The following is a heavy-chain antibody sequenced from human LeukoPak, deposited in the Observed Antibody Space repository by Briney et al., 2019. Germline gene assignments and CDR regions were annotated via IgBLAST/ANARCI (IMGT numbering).Heavy chain of an antibody. CDR1: GGSITNYY. J-gene: IGHJ4*02. CDR2: INHSGST. V-gene: IGHV4-34*01. D-gene: IGHD3-16*02. CDR3: ARVNYDYVWGSYRWDY. Sequence: SETLSLTCTVSGGSITNYYWGWIRQPPGKGLEWIGEINHSGSTNYNPSLKSRVTISVDTSKNQFSLKLSSVTAADTAVYYCARVNYDYVWGSYRWDYWGQGTLVTVSS.